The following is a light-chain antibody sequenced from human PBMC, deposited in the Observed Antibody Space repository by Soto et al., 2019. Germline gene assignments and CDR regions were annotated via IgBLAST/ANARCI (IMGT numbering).Light chain of an antibody. J-gene: IGLJ1*01. CDR3: SSYTSSRTYV. V-gene: IGLV2-14*01. CDR1: SSDVGGYDY. CDR2: DVS. Sequence: QSVLXQPASVSGSPGQSIAISCTGTSSDVGGYDYVSWYQQHPGKAPKVMSYDVSNRPSGVSTRFSGSKSGNTASLTISGLQAEDEADYYCSSYTSSRTYVFGTGTKVTVL.